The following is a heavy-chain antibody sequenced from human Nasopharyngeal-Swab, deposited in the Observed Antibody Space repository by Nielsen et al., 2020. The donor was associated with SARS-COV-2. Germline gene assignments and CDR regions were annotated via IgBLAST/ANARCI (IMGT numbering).Heavy chain of an antibody. V-gene: IGHV4-39*07. J-gene: IGHJ6*02. CDR3: ARSRPRSSLYYYYYYGMDV. D-gene: IGHD6-6*01. Sequence: SETLSLTCTVSGGSISSSSYYWGWIRQPPGKGLEWIGSIYYSGSTYYNPSLKSRVTISVDTSKNQFSLKLSSVTAADTAVYYCARSRPRSSLYYYYYYGMDVWGQGTTVTVSS. CDR2: IYYSGST. CDR1: GGSISSSSYY.